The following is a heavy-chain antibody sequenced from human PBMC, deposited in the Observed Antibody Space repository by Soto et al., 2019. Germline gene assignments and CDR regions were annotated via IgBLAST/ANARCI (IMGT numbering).Heavy chain of an antibody. J-gene: IGHJ6*02. Sequence: SETLSLTCTVSGGSISSYYWSWIRQPPGKGLEWIGYIYYSGSTNYNPSLKSRVTISVDTSKNQFSLKLSSVTAADTAMYYCARRDYYYYYGMDVWGQGTTVTVSS. CDR2: IYYSGST. CDR1: GGSISSYY. V-gene: IGHV4-59*08. CDR3: ARRDYYYYYGMDV.